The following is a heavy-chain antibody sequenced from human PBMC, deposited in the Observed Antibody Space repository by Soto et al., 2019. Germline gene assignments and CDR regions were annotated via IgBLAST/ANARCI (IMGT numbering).Heavy chain of an antibody. Sequence: EVQLLDSGGGLVQPGGSLRLSCAASGFTFDTNGMTWVRQVPGKGLEWVSAISAGGTTTYYADPVKGRFTISRDNSKNMLYLQMNSLRAEDTAVYYCGKVRRDFAWLSELDYFHYWGQGTPVTVSS. CDR1: GFTFDTNG. J-gene: IGHJ4*02. CDR3: GKVRRDFAWLSELDYFHY. V-gene: IGHV3-23*01. CDR2: ISAGGTTT. D-gene: IGHD3-9*01.